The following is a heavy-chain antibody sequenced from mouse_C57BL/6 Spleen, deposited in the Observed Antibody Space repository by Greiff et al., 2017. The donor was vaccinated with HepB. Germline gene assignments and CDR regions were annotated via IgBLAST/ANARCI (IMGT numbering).Heavy chain of an antibody. J-gene: IGHJ3*01. CDR3: ARGMGDRFAY. Sequence: QVQLQQPGAELVMPGASVKLSCKASGYTFTSYGISWVKQRTGQGLEWIGEIYPRSGNTYYNEKFKGKATLTADKSSSTAYMELRSLTSEDSAVYFCARGMGDRFAYWGQGTLVTVSA. V-gene: IGHV1-81*01. CDR1: GYTFTSYG. D-gene: IGHD2-3*01. CDR2: IYPRSGNT.